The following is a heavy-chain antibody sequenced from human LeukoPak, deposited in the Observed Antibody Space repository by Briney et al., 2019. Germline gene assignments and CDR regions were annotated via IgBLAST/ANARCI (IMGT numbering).Heavy chain of an antibody. CDR1: GHTFTSYG. V-gene: IGHV1-18*04. D-gene: IGHD3-9*01. J-gene: IGHJ4*02. CDR2: ISAYNGNT. Sequence: ASVKVSCKASGHTFTSYGISWVRQAPGQGLEWMGWISAYNGNTNYAQKLQGRVTMTTDTSTSTAYMELRSLRSDDTAVYYCARNGGYDILTGYDFDYWGQGTLVTVSS. CDR3: ARNGGYDILTGYDFDY.